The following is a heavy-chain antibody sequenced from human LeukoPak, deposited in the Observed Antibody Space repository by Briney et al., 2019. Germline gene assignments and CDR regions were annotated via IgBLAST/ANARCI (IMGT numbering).Heavy chain of an antibody. J-gene: IGHJ4*02. D-gene: IGHD7-27*01. CDR3: ARRGVWGGIDY. V-gene: IGHV4-39*01. Sequence: AETLSLTFTVSGGSISSSSYYWGWLRQAPGKGLEWIGSVYYSGSTYYNPSLKSRVTISVDTSKNQFSLKLSSVTAADTAVYYCARRGVWGGIDYWGQGTPVTVSS. CDR1: GGSISSSSYY. CDR2: VYYSGST.